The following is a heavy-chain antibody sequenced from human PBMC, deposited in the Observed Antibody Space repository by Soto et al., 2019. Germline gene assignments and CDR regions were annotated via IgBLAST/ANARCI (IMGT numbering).Heavy chain of an antibody. CDR1: CGSISGYY. Sequence: SETLSLTCTVSCGSISGYYWSWIRQPPGKGLEWIGYIYYSGSTNYNPSLKSRVTISVDTSKNQFSLKLSSVTAADTAVYYCARLPDWGGYYYYYMDVWGKGTTVTVSS. J-gene: IGHJ6*03. CDR2: IYYSGST. CDR3: ARLPDWGGYYYYYMDV. V-gene: IGHV4-59*08. D-gene: IGHD7-27*01.